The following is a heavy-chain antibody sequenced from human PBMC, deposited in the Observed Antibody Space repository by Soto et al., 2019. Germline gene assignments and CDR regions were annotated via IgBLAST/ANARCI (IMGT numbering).Heavy chain of an antibody. Sequence: QITLKESGPTLVKPTQTLTLTCTFSGFSLSTSGVGVGWIRQPPGKALEWLALIYWDDDKRYSPSLKSRLTITKDTSKSQVVLTMTTMDPVDTATYYCAHRRSTMVRGVPFEYFQHWGQGTLVTVSS. CDR1: GFSLSTSGVG. CDR3: AHRRSTMVRGVPFEYFQH. CDR2: IYWDDDK. D-gene: IGHD3-10*01. J-gene: IGHJ1*01. V-gene: IGHV2-5*02.